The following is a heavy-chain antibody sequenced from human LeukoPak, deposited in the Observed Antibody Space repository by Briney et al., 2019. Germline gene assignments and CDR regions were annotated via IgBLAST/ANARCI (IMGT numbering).Heavy chain of an antibody. CDR1: GFTFSNAW. CDR2: IKSKTDGGTT. CDR3: ARGRIGWYDFDY. J-gene: IGHJ4*02. Sequence: PGGSLRLSCAASGFTFSNAWMSWVRQAPGKGLEWVGRIKSKTDGGTTDYAAPVKGRFTISRDDSKNTLYLQMNSLRAEDTAVYYCARGRIGWYDFDYWGQGTLVTVSS. V-gene: IGHV3-15*01. D-gene: IGHD6-19*01.